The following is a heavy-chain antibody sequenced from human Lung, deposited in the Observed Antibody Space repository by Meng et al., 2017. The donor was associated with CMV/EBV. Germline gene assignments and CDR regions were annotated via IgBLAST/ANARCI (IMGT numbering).Heavy chain of an antibody. Sequence: GESLKISCAASGFTFSSYSMNWVRQAPGKGLEWVSSISSSSSYIYYADSVKGRFTISRDNAKNSLYLQMNSLRAEDTAVYYCARCQLAENYYVMDVWGQGXTVTVSS. CDR2: ISSSSSYI. CDR1: GFTFSSYS. CDR3: ARCQLAENYYVMDV. V-gene: IGHV3-21*01. D-gene: IGHD2-2*01. J-gene: IGHJ6*02.